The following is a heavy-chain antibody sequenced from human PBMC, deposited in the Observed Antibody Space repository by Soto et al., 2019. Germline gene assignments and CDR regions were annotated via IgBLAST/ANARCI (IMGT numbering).Heavy chain of an antibody. CDR2: IYYSGST. Sequence: SETLSLTCTVSGGSISSYYWGWIRQPPGKGLEWIGYIYYSGSTNYNPSLKSRVTISVDTSKNQFSLKLSSVTAADTAVYYRARDLHDFWSGYPENWFDPWGQGTLVTVSS. CDR3: ARDLHDFWSGYPENWFDP. V-gene: IGHV4-59*01. CDR1: GGSISSYY. D-gene: IGHD3-3*01. J-gene: IGHJ5*02.